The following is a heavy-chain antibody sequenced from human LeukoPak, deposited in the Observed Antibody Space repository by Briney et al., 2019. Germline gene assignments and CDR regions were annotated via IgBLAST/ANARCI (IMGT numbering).Heavy chain of an antibody. CDR1: GFTFSSYG. Sequence: GGSLRLSCAASGFTFSSYGMHWVRQAPGKGLEWVAVISYDGSNKYYADSVKGRFTISRDNSKNTLYLQMNSLRAEDTAVYYCATKWELQLWTSPFDYWGQGTLVTVSS. V-gene: IGHV3-30*03. D-gene: IGHD5-18*01. CDR3: ATKWELQLWTSPFDY. CDR2: ISYDGSNK. J-gene: IGHJ4*02.